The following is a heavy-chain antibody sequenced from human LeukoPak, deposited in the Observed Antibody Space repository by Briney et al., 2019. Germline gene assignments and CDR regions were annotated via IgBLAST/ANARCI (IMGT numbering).Heavy chain of an antibody. D-gene: IGHD6-13*01. J-gene: IGHJ4*02. CDR1: GFSFGSYG. V-gene: IGHV3-30*02. CDR2: TRYDGSNK. Sequence: GGSLRLSCVASGFSFGSYGMHWVRQAPGRGLEWVAFTRYDGSNKYYADSVKGRFTISRDNSKNTLYLQMNSLRVEDTAVYYCAKDSSSWYVCDYWGQGTLVTVSS. CDR3: AKDSSSWYVCDY.